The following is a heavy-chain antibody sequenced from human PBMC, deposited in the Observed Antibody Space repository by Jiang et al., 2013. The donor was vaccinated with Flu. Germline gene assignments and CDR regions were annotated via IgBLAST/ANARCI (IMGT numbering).Heavy chain of an antibody. CDR2: ISLSGDTA. J-gene: IGHJ4*02. D-gene: IGHD1-14*01. V-gene: IGHV3-48*01. CDR1: GFTFSSYR. CDR3: ATFPNPQERQSGDY. Sequence: VQLVESGGGLIQRGGSLRLSCAASGFTFSSYRMNWVRQAPGKGLEWISYISLSGDTAYYADSVRGRFTISRDNAKNSLYLQMNSLRAEDTAVYYCATFPNPQERQSGDYWGQGTLVTVSS.